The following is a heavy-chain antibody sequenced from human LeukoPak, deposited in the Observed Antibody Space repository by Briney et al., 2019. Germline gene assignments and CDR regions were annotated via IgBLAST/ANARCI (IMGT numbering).Heavy chain of an antibody. Sequence: PGGSLGLSCAASGFTFDDYAMHWVRQAPGKGLEWVSGISWNSGSIGYADSVKGRFTISRDNAKNSLYLQMNSLRAEDTALYYCAKGLFVVVTAGGDAFDIWGQGTMVTVSS. CDR2: ISWNSGSI. CDR3: AKGLFVVVTAGGDAFDI. D-gene: IGHD2-21*02. J-gene: IGHJ3*02. V-gene: IGHV3-9*01. CDR1: GFTFDDYA.